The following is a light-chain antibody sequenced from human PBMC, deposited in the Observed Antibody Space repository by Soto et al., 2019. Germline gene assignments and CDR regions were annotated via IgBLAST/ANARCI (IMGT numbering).Light chain of an antibody. V-gene: IGKV1-5*01. CDR1: QSISSY. J-gene: IGKJ1*01. Sequence: IQMTQSPSSVSASVGDRVTIGCRASQSISSYLNWYQQKLGKAPKVLIYHASTLESGVPSRFSGSGSGTEFTLTISSLQPDDFATYYCQHYNSYSEAFGQGTKVDI. CDR3: QHYNSYSEA. CDR2: HAS.